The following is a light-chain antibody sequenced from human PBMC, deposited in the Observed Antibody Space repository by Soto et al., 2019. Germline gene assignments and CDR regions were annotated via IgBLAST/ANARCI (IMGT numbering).Light chain of an antibody. CDR3: QQSYSSPQMYT. CDR1: QTISSS. Sequence: DIQMTQSPSSLSASVGDRVTITCRASQTISSSLNWYQQKPGKAPDLLIYAASNLQSGVPSRFSGSGSGSDFNLTISILQPEDVATDYCQQSYSSPQMYTFGQGTRLEIK. V-gene: IGKV1-39*01. CDR2: AAS. J-gene: IGKJ2*01.